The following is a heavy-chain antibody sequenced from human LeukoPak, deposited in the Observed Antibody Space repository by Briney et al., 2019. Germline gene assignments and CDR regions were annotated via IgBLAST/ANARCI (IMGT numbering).Heavy chain of an antibody. CDR2: INPNSGDT. Sequence: ASVKVSCKASGYSFTGYYIHWVRQAPGQGLEWMGWINPNSGDTDYAQKFQGRVAMTRDTSIKTAYVELSRLTSDDTAVYYCASSTYYYDSSGYSDAFDIWGQGTMVTVSS. V-gene: IGHV1-2*02. CDR1: GYSFTGYY. J-gene: IGHJ3*02. CDR3: ASSTYYYDSSGYSDAFDI. D-gene: IGHD3-22*01.